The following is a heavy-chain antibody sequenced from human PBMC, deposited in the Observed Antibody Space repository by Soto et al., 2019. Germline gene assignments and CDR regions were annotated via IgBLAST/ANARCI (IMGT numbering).Heavy chain of an antibody. D-gene: IGHD2-21*02. CDR1: GGSISSYY. CDR2: IYYSGST. Sequence: SETLSLTCTVSGGSISSYYWSWIRQPPGKGLEWIGYIYYSGSTNYNPSLKSRVTISVDTSKNQFSLKLSSVTAADTAVYYCARVPLYCGGDCYYSGAFDIWGQGTMVT. J-gene: IGHJ3*02. CDR3: ARVPLYCGGDCYYSGAFDI. V-gene: IGHV4-59*01.